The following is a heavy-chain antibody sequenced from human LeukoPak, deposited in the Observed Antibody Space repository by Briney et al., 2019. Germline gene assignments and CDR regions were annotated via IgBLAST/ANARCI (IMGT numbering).Heavy chain of an antibody. CDR2: IYPGDSDT. V-gene: IGHV5-51*01. CDR3: ARHGGYGDYLTEYFQH. D-gene: IGHD4-17*01. Sequence: GESLKISCKSSGYSFTSNWIGWVRQMPGKGLEWMGIIYPGDSDTRYSPSFQGQVTISVDKSINTAYLQWGSLTASDTAMYYCARHGGYGDYLTEYFQHWGQGTLVTVSS. CDR1: GYSFTSNW. J-gene: IGHJ1*01.